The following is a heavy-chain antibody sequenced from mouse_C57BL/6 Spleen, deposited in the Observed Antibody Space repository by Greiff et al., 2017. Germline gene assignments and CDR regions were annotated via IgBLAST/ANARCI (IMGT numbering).Heavy chain of an antibody. CDR2: IHPNSGST. Sequence: VQLQQSGAELVKPGASVKLSCKASGYTFTSYWMHWVKQRPGQGLEWIGMIHPNSGSTNYNEKFKSKATLTVDKSSSTAYMQLSSLTSEDSAVYYCARFGDCGSSSWFDYWGQGTLVTVSS. V-gene: IGHV1-64*01. D-gene: IGHD1-1*01. CDR1: GYTFTSYW. J-gene: IGHJ3*01. CDR3: ARFGDCGSSSWFDY.